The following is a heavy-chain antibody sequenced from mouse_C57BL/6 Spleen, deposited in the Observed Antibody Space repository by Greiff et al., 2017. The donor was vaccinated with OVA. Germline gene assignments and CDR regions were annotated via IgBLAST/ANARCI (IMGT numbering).Heavy chain of an antibody. CDR1: GYTFTSYG. D-gene: IGHD2-3*01. V-gene: IGHV1-81*01. CDR3: ARGEGLLPSYAMDY. Sequence: VQLVESGAELARPGASVKLSCKASGYTFTSYGISWVKQRTGQGLEWIGEIYPRSGNTYYNEKFKGKATLTADKSSSTAYMELRSLTSEDSAVYFCARGEGLLPSYAMDYWGQGTSVTVSS. J-gene: IGHJ4*01. CDR2: IYPRSGNT.